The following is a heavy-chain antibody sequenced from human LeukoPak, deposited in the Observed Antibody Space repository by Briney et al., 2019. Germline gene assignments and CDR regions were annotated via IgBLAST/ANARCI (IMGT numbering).Heavy chain of an antibody. Sequence: SETLSLTCAVYGGSFSGYYWSWIRQPPGKGLEWIGEINHSGSTNYNPSLKSRVTISVDTSKNQFSPKLSSVTAADTAVYYCARIGYCSSTSCSNWFDPWGQGTLVTVSS. J-gene: IGHJ5*02. D-gene: IGHD2-2*03. V-gene: IGHV4-34*01. CDR2: INHSGST. CDR3: ARIGYCSSTSCSNWFDP. CDR1: GGSFSGYY.